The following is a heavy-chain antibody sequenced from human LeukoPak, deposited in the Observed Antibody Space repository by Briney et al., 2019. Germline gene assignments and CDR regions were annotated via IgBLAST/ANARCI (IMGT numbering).Heavy chain of an antibody. Sequence: SETLSLTCTVSGDSISTYYWSWIRQPPGKGLEWIGYIYYSGSTNYNPSLKSRVTISLDTSKNQFSQNLSSVTAADTAVYYCARDRSGIRIPDLYYFDYWGQGTLVTVSS. J-gene: IGHJ4*02. D-gene: IGHD2-21*01. CDR1: GDSISTYY. CDR3: ARDRSGIRIPDLYYFDY. V-gene: IGHV4-59*01. CDR2: IYYSGST.